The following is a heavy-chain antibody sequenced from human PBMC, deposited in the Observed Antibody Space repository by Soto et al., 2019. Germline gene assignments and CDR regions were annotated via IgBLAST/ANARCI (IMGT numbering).Heavy chain of an antibody. V-gene: IGHV3-30*01. D-gene: IGHD6-13*01. CDR3: ARGDSNSWSDY. CDR2: ISYDGTNK. J-gene: IGHJ4*02. Sequence: QVHLVESGGGVVQPGRSLRLSCAASGFTFRSYAMDWVRQAPGKGLEWVAVISYDGTNKYYADSVKGRFTISRDNSKNTLSLQMNRLRAEDTAVYYCARGDSNSWSDYWGQGTLVTVSS. CDR1: GFTFRSYA.